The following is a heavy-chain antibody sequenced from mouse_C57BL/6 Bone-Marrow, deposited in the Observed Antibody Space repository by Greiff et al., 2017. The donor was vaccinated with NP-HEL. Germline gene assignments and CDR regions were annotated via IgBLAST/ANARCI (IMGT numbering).Heavy chain of an antibody. V-gene: IGHV1-64*01. CDR3: ARRCSSPSYWYFDV. J-gene: IGHJ1*03. D-gene: IGHD1-1*01. CDR1: GYTFTSYW. Sequence: QVQLQQPGAELVKPGASVKLSCKASGYTFTSYWMHWVKQRPGQGLEWIGMIHPNSGSTNYNEKFKSKATLTVDKSSSTAYMQLSSLTSEDSAVYYCARRCSSPSYWYFDVWGTGTTVTVSS. CDR2: IHPNSGST.